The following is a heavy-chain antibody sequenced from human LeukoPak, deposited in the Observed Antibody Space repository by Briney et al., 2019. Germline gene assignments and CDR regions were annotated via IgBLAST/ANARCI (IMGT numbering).Heavy chain of an antibody. D-gene: IGHD2-15*01. CDR2: IKSDGSSI. CDR3: ARDQLYCSGGICYFDY. Sequence: GGSLRLSCAASGFTLSSYGMSWVRQAPGKGLVWVSRIKSDGSSITYAESVKGRFTISRDNAKNTLYLQMNSLRAEDTAVYYCARDQLYCSGGICYFDYWGGGTLVTVSS. J-gene: IGHJ4*02. CDR1: GFTLSSYG. V-gene: IGHV3-74*01.